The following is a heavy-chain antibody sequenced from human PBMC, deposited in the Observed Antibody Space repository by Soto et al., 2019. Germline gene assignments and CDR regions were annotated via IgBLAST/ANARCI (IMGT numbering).Heavy chain of an antibody. Sequence: PSETLSLTCTVSGGSVNNNNYYWTWIRQPPGKGLEWIAQIYHTGSTKYNPSLRSRVTMSIDTSKNQFSLKLSSVTAADTAVYYCARDGDDWLLDYWGQGTLVTXSS. CDR2: IYHTGST. J-gene: IGHJ4*02. D-gene: IGHD3-9*01. V-gene: IGHV4-61*01. CDR3: ARDGDDWLLDY. CDR1: GGSVNNNNYY.